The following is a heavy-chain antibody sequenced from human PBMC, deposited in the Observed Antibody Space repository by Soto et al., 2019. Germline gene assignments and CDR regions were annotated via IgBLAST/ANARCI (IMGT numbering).Heavy chain of an antibody. Sequence: LSLTCTVSGGSISSGGYYWSWIRQHPGKGLEWIGYIYYSGSTYYNPSLKSRVTISVDTSKNQFSLKLSSVTAADTAVYYCASYTGIAARPFDYWGQGTLVTVSS. V-gene: IGHV4-31*03. D-gene: IGHD6-25*01. CDR2: IYYSGST. CDR3: ASYTGIAARPFDY. CDR1: GGSISSGGYY. J-gene: IGHJ4*02.